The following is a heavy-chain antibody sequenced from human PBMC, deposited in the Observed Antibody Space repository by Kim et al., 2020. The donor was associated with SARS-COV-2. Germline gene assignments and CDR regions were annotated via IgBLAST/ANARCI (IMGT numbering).Heavy chain of an antibody. Sequence: SETLSLTCAVSGDSMSGYYWNWIRQSPGKGLEWIGWIYYSGSTDYNTSLKGRISMSIDTAKKQFSLELTSVTAADTAVYYCARRLYFDAFQHKEHKGMDVWGQGTTVIVSS. V-gene: IGHV4-59*12. D-gene: IGHD3-3*01. CDR3: ARRLYFDAFQHKEHKGMDV. CDR1: GDSMSGYY. J-gene: IGHJ6*02. CDR2: IYYSGST.